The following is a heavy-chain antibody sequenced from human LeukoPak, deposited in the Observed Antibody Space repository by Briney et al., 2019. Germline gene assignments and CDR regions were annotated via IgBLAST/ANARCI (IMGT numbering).Heavy chain of an antibody. D-gene: IGHD1-26*01. CDR1: GGSISSYY. Sequence: SETLSLTCTVSGGSISSYYWSWIRQPAGKGLEWIGSIYYSGSTYYNPSLKSRVTISVDTSKNQFSLKLSSVTAADTAVYYCARSLGSYISPYFDYWGQGTLVTVSS. CDR2: IYYSGST. J-gene: IGHJ4*02. CDR3: ARSLGSYISPYFDY. V-gene: IGHV4-4*07.